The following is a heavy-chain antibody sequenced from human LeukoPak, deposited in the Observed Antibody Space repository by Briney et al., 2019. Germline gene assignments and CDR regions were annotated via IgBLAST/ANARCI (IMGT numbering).Heavy chain of an antibody. V-gene: IGHV1-3*01. CDR1: GYTFTNYA. CDR2: INPGNGDT. D-gene: IGHD2-15*01. J-gene: IGHJ6*02. CDR3: ARDRWHCRVNCDSVYYFALDV. Sequence: ASVTVSCKGSGYTFTNYAIHWVRQAPGQSLEWLGWINPGNGDTKYSQDFQGRVTINTDTSAATAYVELNSLISEDTAVYYCARDRWHCRVNCDSVYYFALDVWGQGTTVTVSS.